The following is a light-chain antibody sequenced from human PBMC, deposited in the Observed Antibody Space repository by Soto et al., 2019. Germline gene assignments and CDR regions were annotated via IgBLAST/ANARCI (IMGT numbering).Light chain of an antibody. CDR3: QQYNNWPPDRT. J-gene: IGKJ1*01. CDR1: QSVGSN. V-gene: IGKV3-15*01. CDR2: GAS. Sequence: EIVMTQSPATLSVSPGERATLSCRASQSVGSNLAWYQQKPGQAPRLLIYGASTRATGIPASFSGSGSGTEFTHTISSLQSEDFAIYFCQQYNNWPPDRTFGQGTKVEIK.